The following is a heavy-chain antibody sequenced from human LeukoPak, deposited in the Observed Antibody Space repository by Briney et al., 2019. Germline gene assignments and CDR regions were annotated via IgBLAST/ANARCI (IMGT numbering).Heavy chain of an antibody. CDR2: ISGSGGTT. Sequence: GGTLRLSCAASGFTFSSYGMSWVRQAPGKGLEWVSGISGSGGTTYYADSVKGRFTISRDNSKITLYLQMNSLRAEDTAVYYCAKVRANRFASFDYWGQGTPVTVSS. CDR1: GFTFSSYG. V-gene: IGHV3-23*01. D-gene: IGHD1/OR15-1a*01. J-gene: IGHJ4*02. CDR3: AKVRANRFASFDY.